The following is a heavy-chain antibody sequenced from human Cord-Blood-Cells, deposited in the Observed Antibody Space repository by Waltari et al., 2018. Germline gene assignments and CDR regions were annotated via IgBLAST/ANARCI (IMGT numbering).Heavy chain of an antibody. Sequence: VQLPESGSGLLEPSGTLSLTCAVVVGPMRRRNWCSWVRHAPGQGREWIGECYHSWRTNSNPSLKSRGTISVDKSKNQFSLKLSSVNAADTAVYYCARGGGKTIFGVVIVNDACDIWGQGTMVTVSS. D-gene: IGHD3-3*01. J-gene: IGHJ3*02. V-gene: IGHV4-4*02. CDR1: VGPMRRRNW. CDR2: CYHSWRT. CDR3: ARGGGKTIFGVVIVNDACDI.